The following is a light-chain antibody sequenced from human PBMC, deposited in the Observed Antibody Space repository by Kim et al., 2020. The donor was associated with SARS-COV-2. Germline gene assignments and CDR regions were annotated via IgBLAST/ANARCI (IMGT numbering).Light chain of an antibody. CDR1: SSNIGSNT. J-gene: IGLJ3*02. CDR3: ATWDDSLDVWM. Sequence: RVPISCSGSSSNIGSNTVNWYQQFPGTAPQLLIDTDDRRPSGVSDRVSCSKSGTSASLAISALRSEDEADYYCATWDDSLDVWMFGGGTQLTVL. CDR2: TDD. V-gene: IGLV1-44*01.